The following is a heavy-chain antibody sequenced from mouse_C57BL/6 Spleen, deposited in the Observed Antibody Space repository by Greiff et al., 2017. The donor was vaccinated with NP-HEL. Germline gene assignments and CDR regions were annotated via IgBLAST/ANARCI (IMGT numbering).Heavy chain of an antibody. V-gene: IGHV1-64*01. Sequence: VQLQQSGAELVKPGASVKLSCKASGYTFTSYWMHWVKQRPGQGLEWIGMIHPNSGSTNYNEKFKSKATLTVDKSSSTAYMQLSSLTSEDSAVYYCAYYYGSSYSYYFDYWGQGTTLTVSS. J-gene: IGHJ2*01. CDR3: AYYYGSSYSYYFDY. CDR1: GYTFTSYW. D-gene: IGHD1-1*01. CDR2: IHPNSGST.